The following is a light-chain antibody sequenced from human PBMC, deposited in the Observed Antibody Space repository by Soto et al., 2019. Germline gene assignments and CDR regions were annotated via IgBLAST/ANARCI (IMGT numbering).Light chain of an antibody. CDR1: QSVSSSY. CDR2: GAS. Sequence: IVMTQSPGTLSLSPWDSATLSWRASQSVSSSYLAWYQQKPGQAPRLLIYGASSRATGIPERFSGSGSGTDFTLTISRLEPEDFAVYYCHQYDSWTFGQGTQVDIK. J-gene: IGKJ1*01. V-gene: IGKV3-20*01. CDR3: HQYDSWT.